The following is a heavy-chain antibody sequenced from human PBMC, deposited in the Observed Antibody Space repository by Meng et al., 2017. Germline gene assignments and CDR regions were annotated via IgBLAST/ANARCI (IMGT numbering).Heavy chain of an antibody. CDR1: GFIFSNYE. V-gene: IGHV3-30*16. Sequence: QVHGVGSGGDVVPTGRSLTLSCAASGFIFSNYEMHWVRQAPGKGLEWVACITKDGSRKYYLGSVRGRFTISRDNSKNTLYLEMNSLRSEDTALYYCARDFDYWGQGTLVTASS. J-gene: IGHJ4*02. CDR2: ITKDGSRK. CDR3: ARDFDY.